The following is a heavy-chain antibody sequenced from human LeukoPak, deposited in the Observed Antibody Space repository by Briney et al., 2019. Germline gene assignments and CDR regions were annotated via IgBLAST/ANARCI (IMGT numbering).Heavy chain of an antibody. CDR3: ARRQGCSSTSCPPDY. CDR1: GYSFTTYW. CDR2: IYPGDSDT. D-gene: IGHD2-2*01. J-gene: IGHJ4*02. Sequence: GESLKISCRCSGYSFTTYWIGWVRQMPGKGLEWMGMIYPGDSDTRYTPSFQGQVTLSADKSITTAYLQWSSLKASDTAMYYCARRQGCSSTSCPPDYWGQGTLVTVAP. V-gene: IGHV5-51*01.